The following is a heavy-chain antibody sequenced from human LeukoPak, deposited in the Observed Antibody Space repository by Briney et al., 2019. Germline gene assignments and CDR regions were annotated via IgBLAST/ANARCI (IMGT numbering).Heavy chain of an antibody. CDR2: IYSSGSA. CDR3: AREPYSDYTIDY. J-gene: IGHJ4*02. CDR1: GGSISSFY. V-gene: IGHV4-59*01. Sequence: SETLSLTRTVSGGSISSFYWSWIRQPPGEGLEWIGHIYSSGSANYNPSLKSRVTMSVDTPKNQFSLNLSSVTAADTAMYYCAREPYSDYTIDYWGQGTLVTVSS. D-gene: IGHD4-11*01.